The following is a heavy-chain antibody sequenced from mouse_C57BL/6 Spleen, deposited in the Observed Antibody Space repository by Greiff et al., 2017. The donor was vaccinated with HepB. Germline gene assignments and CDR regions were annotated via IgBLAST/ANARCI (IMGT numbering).Heavy chain of an antibody. V-gene: IGHV14-2*01. CDR3: ASHYYGSSQYYFDY. Sequence: VQLKESGAELVKPGASVKLSCTASGFNIKDYYMHWVKQRTEQGLEWIGRIDPEDGETKYAPKFQGKATITADTSSNTAYLQLSSLTSEDTAVYYCASHYYGSSQYYFDYWGQGTTLTVSS. D-gene: IGHD1-1*01. J-gene: IGHJ2*01. CDR1: GFNIKDYY. CDR2: IDPEDGET.